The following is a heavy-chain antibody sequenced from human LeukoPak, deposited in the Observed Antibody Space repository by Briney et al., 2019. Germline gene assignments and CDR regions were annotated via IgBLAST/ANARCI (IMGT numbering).Heavy chain of an antibody. CDR3: AKAAYSSSTYNWFDP. D-gene: IGHD6-6*01. V-gene: IGHV3-9*01. J-gene: IGHJ5*02. CDR2: ISWNSGSI. Sequence: GGSLRLSCAASGFTFDDYAMHWVRQAPGKGLEWVSGISWNSGSIGYADFVKGRFTISRDNAKNSLYLQMNSLRAEDTALYYCAKAAYSSSTYNWFDPWGQGTLVTVSS. CDR1: GFTFDDYA.